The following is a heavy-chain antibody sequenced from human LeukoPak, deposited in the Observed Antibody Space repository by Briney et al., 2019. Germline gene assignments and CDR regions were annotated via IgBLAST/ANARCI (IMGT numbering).Heavy chain of an antibody. V-gene: IGHV4-30-4*01. J-gene: IGHJ4*02. CDR2: IYYSGST. CDR3: ARDGQPEIGGRYFDWHFYDY. D-gene: IGHD3-9*01. Sequence: PSQTLSLTCTVSGGSINSGDYYWSWIRQPPGKGLEWIGYIYYSGSTYYNPSLKSRVTISVDTSKNQFSLKLSSVTAADTAVYYCARDGQPEIGGRYFDWHFYDYWGQGTLVTVSS. CDR1: GGSINSGDYY.